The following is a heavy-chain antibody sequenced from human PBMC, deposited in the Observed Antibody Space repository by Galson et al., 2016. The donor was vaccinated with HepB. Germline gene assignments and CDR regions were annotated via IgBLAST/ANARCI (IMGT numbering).Heavy chain of an antibody. Sequence: TLSLTCTVSGGSISSGNYYWSWIRQPARKGLEWIGRIYTSGSTNYNPSPKTRATISVDTSRNQFSLSLSSVTAADTAVYYCARDCTGGTCKFAGYDAFDIWGQGTTVTVSS. CDR1: GGSISSGNYY. CDR3: ARDCTGGTCKFAGYDAFDI. V-gene: IGHV4-61*02. CDR2: IYTSGST. D-gene: IGHD2-8*02. J-gene: IGHJ3*02.